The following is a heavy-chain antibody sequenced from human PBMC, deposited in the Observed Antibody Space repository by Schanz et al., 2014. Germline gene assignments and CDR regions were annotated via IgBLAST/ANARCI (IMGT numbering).Heavy chain of an antibody. V-gene: IGHV3-11*01. CDR1: GFPFIDYF. D-gene: IGHD3-10*01. J-gene: IGHJ4*02. CDR3: ARIGGSVFDY. CDR2: IGNGGVTI. Sequence: QVQLVDSGGGLVKPGGSLRLSCTASGFPFIDYFMAWIRQLPGRGLEWVSCIGNGGVTIYYADSVKGRFTISRDNSKNSLYLQMNSLRAEDTAVYYCARIGGSVFDYWAQGTLVTVSS.